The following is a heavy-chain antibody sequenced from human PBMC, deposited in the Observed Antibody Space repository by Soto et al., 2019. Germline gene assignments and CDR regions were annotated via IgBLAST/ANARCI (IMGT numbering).Heavy chain of an antibody. J-gene: IGHJ6*02. CDR2: INPNSGGT. CDR3: ARDAHYDFCSGEYRDYYYYGMDV. Sequence: ASVKVSCKASGYTFTGYDMPWVRQAPGQGLEWMGWINPNSGGTNYAQKFQGRVTMTRDTSISTAYMELSRLRADDSAVYYCARDAHYDFCSGEYRDYYYYGMDVWGQGTTVTVSS. CDR1: GYTFTGYD. D-gene: IGHD3-3*01. V-gene: IGHV1-2*02.